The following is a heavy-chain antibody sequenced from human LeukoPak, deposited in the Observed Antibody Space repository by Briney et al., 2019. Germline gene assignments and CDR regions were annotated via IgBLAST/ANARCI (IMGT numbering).Heavy chain of an antibody. J-gene: IGHJ4*02. V-gene: IGHV1-2*06. CDR3: ASSGVVVMGFDY. CDR1: GYTFTGYY. D-gene: IGHD3-22*01. CDR2: INPNSGGT. Sequence: ASVKVSCKASGYTFTGYYTHWVRQAPGQGLEWMGRINPNSGGTNYAQKFQGRVTMTRDTSISTAYMELSRLRSDDTAVYYCASSGVVVMGFDYWGQGTLVTVSS.